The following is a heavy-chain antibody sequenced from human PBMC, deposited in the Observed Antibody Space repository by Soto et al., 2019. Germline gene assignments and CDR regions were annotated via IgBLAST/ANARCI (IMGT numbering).Heavy chain of an antibody. CDR2: IYYSGST. D-gene: IGHD6-13*01. CDR1: GCSISSYY. CDR3: ARVSWYYYYYGMDV. V-gene: IGHV4-59*01. J-gene: IGHJ6*02. Sequence: QVQLQESGPGLVKPSETLSLTCTVSGCSISSYYWSWIRQPPGKGLEWIGYIYYSGSTNYNPSLKSRVTISVDTSKNPFSLKLSSVTAADTAVYYCARVSWYYYYYGMDVCGQGTTVTVSS.